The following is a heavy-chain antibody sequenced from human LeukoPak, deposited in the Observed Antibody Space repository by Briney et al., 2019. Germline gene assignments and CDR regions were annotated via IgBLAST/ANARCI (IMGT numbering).Heavy chain of an antibody. Sequence: PGGSLRLSCAASGFVFRIYPMIWARQAPGKGLEWVSTISGSGGSTYYADPLKGRFSISRDNSKNTLFLQMKSLRAEDTAVYYCAKERGYTSGLGTLDYWDQGTLVTVST. J-gene: IGHJ4*02. V-gene: IGHV3-23*01. CDR1: GFVFRIYP. CDR3: AKERGYTSGLGTLDY. D-gene: IGHD6-19*01. CDR2: ISGSGGST.